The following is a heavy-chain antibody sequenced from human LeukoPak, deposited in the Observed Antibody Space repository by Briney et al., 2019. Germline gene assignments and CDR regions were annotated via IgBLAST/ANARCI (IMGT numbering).Heavy chain of an antibody. D-gene: IGHD1-26*01. J-gene: IGHJ4*02. CDR2: INHSGST. CDR1: GFTFSSYA. Sequence: GSLRLSCAASGFTFSSYAMSWIRQPPGKGLEWIGEINHSGSTNYNPSLKSRVTISVDTSKNQFSLKLSSVTAADTAVYYCASSGSRDDYWGQGTLVTVSS. V-gene: IGHV4-34*01. CDR3: ASSGSRDDY.